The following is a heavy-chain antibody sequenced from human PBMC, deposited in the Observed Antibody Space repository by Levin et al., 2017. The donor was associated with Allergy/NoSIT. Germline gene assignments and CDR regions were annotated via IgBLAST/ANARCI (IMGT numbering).Heavy chain of an antibody. Sequence: SETLSLTCDVSGYSISSAYYCAWIRQSPGKGLEWIGSLYHSGSTYYNPSLASRVTISIDTSKNQCSLRLTSVTAADTAVYYCARGSDPGWYDPWGQGTLVTVSS. V-gene: IGHV4-38-2*01. CDR2: LYHSGST. CDR1: GYSISSAYY. CDR3: ARGSDPGWYDP. J-gene: IGHJ5*02.